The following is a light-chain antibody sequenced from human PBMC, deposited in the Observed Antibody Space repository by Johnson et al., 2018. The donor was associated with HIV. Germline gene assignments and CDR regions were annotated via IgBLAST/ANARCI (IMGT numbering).Light chain of an antibody. CDR3: ATWDSSLTTGGV. CDR2: DNN. CDR1: SSNIGNNY. Sequence: QSVLTQPPSVSAAPGQMVTISCSGSSSNIGNNYVSWYQQLPGTAPKLLIYDNNKRPSGIPDRFSGSKSGTSATLGITGLQTGDEADYYCATWDSSLTTGGVFGSGTKVTVL. J-gene: IGLJ1*01. V-gene: IGLV1-51*01.